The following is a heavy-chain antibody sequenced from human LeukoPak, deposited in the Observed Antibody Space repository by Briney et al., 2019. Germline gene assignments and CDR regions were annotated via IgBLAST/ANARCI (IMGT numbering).Heavy chain of an antibody. D-gene: IGHD5-24*01. CDR3: ARDRGTRYGDGGFDI. CDR1: GFTFSSYW. J-gene: IGHJ3*02. Sequence: GGSLRLSCAASGFTFSSYWMHWVRQAPGKGLVWVSRINSDGRSTTYADSVKGRFTISRDNAKNTLYLQMNSLRAEDTAVYYCARDRGTRYGDGGFDIWGQGTMVTVSS. V-gene: IGHV3-74*01. CDR2: INSDGRST.